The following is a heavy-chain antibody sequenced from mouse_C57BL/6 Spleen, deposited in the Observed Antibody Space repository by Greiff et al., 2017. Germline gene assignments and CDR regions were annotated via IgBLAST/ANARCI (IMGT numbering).Heavy chain of an antibody. V-gene: IGHV7-3*01. J-gene: IGHJ1*03. CDR2: IRNKANGYTT. CDR3: ARVDVHQGYFDV. Sequence: EVQGVESGGCLVQPGGSLSLSCAASGFNFTDYYMSWVRQPPGKALEWLGFIRNKANGYTTEYSASVRGRFTTSSDNSQSIRYLQMDALRAKVSATYYCARVDVHQGYFDVWGTGTTVTVSS. CDR1: GFNFTDYY.